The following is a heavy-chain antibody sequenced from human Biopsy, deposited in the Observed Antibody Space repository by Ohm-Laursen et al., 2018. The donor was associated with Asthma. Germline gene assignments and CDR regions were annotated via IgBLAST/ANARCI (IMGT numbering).Heavy chain of an antibody. J-gene: IGHJ3*01. D-gene: IGHD3-9*01. V-gene: IGHV1-3*04. CDR3: PRTYYDFLTGQVKDVFGV. CDR2: VNTGNGDT. CDR1: GYNFISFA. Sequence: ASSVKVSCKASGYNFISFAIHWVRQAPGQRLEWMGWVNTGNGDTKYSQKFQGRVTITRDTSASTAYMELRSLRSEDTATYYCPRTYYDFLTGQVKDVFGVWGQGTMVTVSS.